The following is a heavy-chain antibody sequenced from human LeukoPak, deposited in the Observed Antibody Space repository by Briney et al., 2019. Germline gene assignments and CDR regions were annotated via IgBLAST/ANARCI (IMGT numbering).Heavy chain of an antibody. J-gene: IGHJ6*03. D-gene: IGHD6-19*01. CDR3: ARGGVAVAGYYYYYMDV. Sequence: ASVKVSCKASGYTFTGYYMHWVRQAPGQGLEWMGGIIPIFGTANYAQKFQSRVTITADESTSTAYMELSSLRSEDTAVYYCARGGVAVAGYYYYYMDVWGKGTTVTISS. CDR2: IIPIFGTA. CDR1: GYTFTGYY. V-gene: IGHV1-69*13.